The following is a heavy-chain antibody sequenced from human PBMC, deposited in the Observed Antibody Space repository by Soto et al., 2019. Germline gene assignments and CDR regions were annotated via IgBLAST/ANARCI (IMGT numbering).Heavy chain of an antibody. V-gene: IGHV3-30*18. Sequence: GGSLRLSCAASGFTFSSYGMHWVRQAPGKGLEWVAVISYDGTNKYYADSVKGRFTISRDNSKNTLYLQMNSLRAEDTAVYYCAKVGCGGDCYPNSYYYYYGMDVWGQGTTVTVSS. J-gene: IGHJ6*02. CDR3: AKVGCGGDCYPNSYYYYYGMDV. D-gene: IGHD2-21*02. CDR2: ISYDGTNK. CDR1: GFTFSSYG.